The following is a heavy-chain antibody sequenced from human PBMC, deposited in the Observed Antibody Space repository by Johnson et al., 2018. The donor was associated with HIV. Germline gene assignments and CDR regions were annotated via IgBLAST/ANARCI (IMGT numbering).Heavy chain of an antibody. CDR1: GFTFENYG. CDR2: INWNGDTT. J-gene: IGHJ3*01. V-gene: IGHV3-20*04. Sequence: MLLVESGGSVIRPGGSLRLSCVGTGFTFENYGMSWVRQAPGKGLQWVSGINWNGDTTTYADSVKGRFTASRDNAKRSLYLQLSNLRAEDRALYYWARGADPGIAAALVWGQGTMVTVSS. CDR3: ARGADPGIAAALV. D-gene: IGHD6-13*01.